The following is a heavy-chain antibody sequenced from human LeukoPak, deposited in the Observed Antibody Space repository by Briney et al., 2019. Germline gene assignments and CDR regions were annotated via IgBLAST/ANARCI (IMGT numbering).Heavy chain of an antibody. CDR3: ARWGTVGRFVVDH. Sequence: KAGESLKISCKGSGYRFTNYWIGWVRQMPGKGLEWMGIVYPGNSDTRYSPSFQGQVTISADKSISTAYLQWSSLKASDTAMYYCARWGTVGRFVVDHWGQGTLVTVSS. J-gene: IGHJ4*02. D-gene: IGHD2-2*01. V-gene: IGHV5-51*01. CDR1: GYRFTNYW. CDR2: VYPGNSDT.